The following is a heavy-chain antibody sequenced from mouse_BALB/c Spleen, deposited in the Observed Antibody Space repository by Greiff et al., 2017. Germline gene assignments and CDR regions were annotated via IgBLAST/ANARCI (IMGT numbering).Heavy chain of an antibody. Sequence: QVQLQQSGAELVKPGASVKLSCKASGYTFTSCYMYWVKQRPGQGLEWIGEINPSNGGTNFNEKFKSKATLTVDKSSSTAYMQLSSLTSEDSAVYYCTRRRYGSSYAWFAYWGQGTLVTVSA. CDR3: TRRRYGSSYAWFAY. CDR2: INPSNGGT. J-gene: IGHJ3*01. D-gene: IGHD1-1*01. V-gene: IGHV1S81*02. CDR1: GYTFTSCY.